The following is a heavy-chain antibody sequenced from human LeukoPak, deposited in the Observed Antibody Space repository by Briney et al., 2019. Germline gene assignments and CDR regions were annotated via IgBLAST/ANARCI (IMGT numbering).Heavy chain of an antibody. D-gene: IGHD5-18*01. Sequence: ASETLSLTCTVSGGSISTYHWSLIRQPAGKGLEWIGRFHVTGSTNYNPSLKSRVTMSIDTSKNQFSLKLSFVTAADTAVYYCARDGLYSYGYSYFDYWGQGILVTVFS. CDR1: GGSISTYH. V-gene: IGHV4-4*07. J-gene: IGHJ4*02. CDR3: ARDGLYSYGYSYFDY. CDR2: FHVTGST.